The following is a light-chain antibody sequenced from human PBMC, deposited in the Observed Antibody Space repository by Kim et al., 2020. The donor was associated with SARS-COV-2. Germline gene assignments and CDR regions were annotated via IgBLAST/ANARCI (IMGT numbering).Light chain of an antibody. CDR1: QTISTY. V-gene: IGKV1-39*01. CDR3: KQIYNAPRLA. CDR2: AAS. J-gene: IGKJ4*01. Sequence: DIQMTQSPSSLSTSVGDRVTITCRASQTISTYLNWYKQKPGRAPKLLIYAASSLQSGVPSRFSGSRSGTDFTRTISSLQPEDLATNYNKQIYNAPRLAFGRKTKVE.